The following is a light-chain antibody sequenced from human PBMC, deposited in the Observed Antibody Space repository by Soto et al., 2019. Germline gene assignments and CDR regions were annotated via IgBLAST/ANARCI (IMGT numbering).Light chain of an antibody. Sequence: EIVLTQSPATLSLSPGERATLSCRASQSVGSDLAWYQQKPGQAPRLLIYGASNRATGIPDRFSGSGSGTDFTLTISRLEPEDFAVYFCQQYGNSPLTFGGGTKVDIK. J-gene: IGKJ4*01. CDR3: QQYGNSPLT. CDR1: QSVGSD. CDR2: GAS. V-gene: IGKV3-20*01.